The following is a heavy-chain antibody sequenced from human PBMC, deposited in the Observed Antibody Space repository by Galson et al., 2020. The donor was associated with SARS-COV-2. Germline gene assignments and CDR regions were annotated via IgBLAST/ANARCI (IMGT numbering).Heavy chain of an antibody. D-gene: IGHD1-26*01. CDR2: IYPGDSDT. V-gene: IGHV5-51*01. CDR1: GYSFASYW. J-gene: IGHJ2*01. Sequence: GESLKISCKGSGYSFASYWIVWVRQMPGKGLEWMGIIYPGDSDTKYSPSFQGQVTISADTSISTAYLQWSSLKALDTAMYYCARRAGTYSGWYFDLWGRGTLVTVSS. CDR3: ARRAGTYSGWYFDL.